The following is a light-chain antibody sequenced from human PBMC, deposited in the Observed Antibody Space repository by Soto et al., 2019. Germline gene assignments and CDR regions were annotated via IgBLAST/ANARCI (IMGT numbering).Light chain of an antibody. CDR1: SSKIGSNS. CDR3: AAWDDSLSAVV. V-gene: IGLV1-47*01. CDR2: RNN. J-gene: IGLJ2*01. Sequence: QSVLTQPPSASGTPGQRVTISCSGSSSKIGSNSVYWYQQLPGTAPKLLIYRNNQRPSGVPDRFSGSESGTSASLAIRGLRSEDEADYYCAAWDDSLSAVVFGGGTKRTVL.